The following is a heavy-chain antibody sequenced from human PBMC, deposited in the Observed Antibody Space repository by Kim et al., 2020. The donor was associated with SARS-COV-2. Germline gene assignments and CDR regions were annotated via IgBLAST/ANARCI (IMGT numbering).Heavy chain of an antibody. V-gene: IGHV1-69*13. D-gene: IGHD2-2*03. J-gene: IGHJ6*02. CDR3: ASSDGWPRFYYYYGMDV. Sequence: SVKVSCKASGGTFSSYAISWVRQAPGQGLEWMGGIIPIFGTANYAQKFQGRVTITADESTSTAYMELSSLRSEDTAVYYCASSDGWPRFYYYYGMDVWGQGTTVTVSS. CDR2: IIPIFGTA. CDR1: GGTFSSYA.